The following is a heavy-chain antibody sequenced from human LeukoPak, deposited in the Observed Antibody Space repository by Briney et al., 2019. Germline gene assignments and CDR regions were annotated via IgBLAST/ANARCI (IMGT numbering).Heavy chain of an antibody. CDR2: ITVFNGYT. D-gene: IGHD1-26*01. V-gene: IGHV1-18*01. CDR3: ARVQQWQLKGAFDI. CDR1: GYMFSTFG. Sequence: ASVKVSCKASGYMFSTFGISWVRQAPGQGLEWMGWITVFNGYTNYGQMFQGRVNMTTDTVTSTAFMELRSLRSGDTAVYYCARVQQWQLKGAFDIWGQGTMVTVSS. J-gene: IGHJ3*02.